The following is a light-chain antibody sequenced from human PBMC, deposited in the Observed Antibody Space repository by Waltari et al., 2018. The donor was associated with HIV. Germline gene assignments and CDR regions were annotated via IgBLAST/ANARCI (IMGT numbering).Light chain of an antibody. CDR1: SSNIGSNP. V-gene: IGLV1-44*01. CDR2: SNN. Sequence: QSVLTQPPSASGTPGQRVTIPCSGSSSNIGSNPVHWYQQLPGTAPKLLMYSNNQRPSGVPDRFSGSKSGTSASLVISGLQSEDEGDYYCAAWDDSLKGVFGGGTKLTVL. J-gene: IGLJ3*02. CDR3: AAWDDSLKGV.